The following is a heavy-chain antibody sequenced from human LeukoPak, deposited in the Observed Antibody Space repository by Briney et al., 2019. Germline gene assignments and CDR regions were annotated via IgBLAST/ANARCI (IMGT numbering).Heavy chain of an antibody. CDR3: ATTAGATALADAFDI. D-gene: IGHD1-26*01. J-gene: IGHJ3*02. Sequence: GGSLRLSCAASGFTFSSYSMNWVRQAPGKGLEWVSSISSSSSFIYYADSVKGRFTISRDNSKNTLYLQMNSLRAEDTAVYYCATTAGATALADAFDIWGQGTMVTVSS. CDR2: ISSSSSFI. CDR1: GFTFSSYS. V-gene: IGHV3-21*04.